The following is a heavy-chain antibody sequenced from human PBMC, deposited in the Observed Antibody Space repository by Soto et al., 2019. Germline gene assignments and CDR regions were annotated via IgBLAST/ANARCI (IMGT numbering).Heavy chain of an antibody. CDR2: INPNSGGT. D-gene: IGHD3-3*01. CDR1: GYTFTGYY. J-gene: IGHJ6*02. CDR3: ARENRIPIFGVGHTRGMDV. V-gene: IGHV1-2*02. Sequence: ASVKVSCKASGYTFTGYYMHWVRQAPGQGLEWMGWINPNSGGTNYAQKFQGRVTMTRDTSISTAYMELSRLRSDDTAVYYCARENRIPIFGVGHTRGMDVWGQGNTGTVSS.